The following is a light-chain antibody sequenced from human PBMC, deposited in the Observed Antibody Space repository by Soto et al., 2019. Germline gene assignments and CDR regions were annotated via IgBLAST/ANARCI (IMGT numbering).Light chain of an antibody. Sequence: EFVLTQSPGTLSLSPGERATLSCRASQTVRNNYLAWYQQKPGQAPRLLIYDASSRATGIPDRFSGSGSGTDFTLTISRLEPEDFAVYYCQQYDTFGQGTRLEIK. V-gene: IGKV3-20*01. CDR2: DAS. J-gene: IGKJ5*01. CDR1: QTVRNNY. CDR3: QQYDT.